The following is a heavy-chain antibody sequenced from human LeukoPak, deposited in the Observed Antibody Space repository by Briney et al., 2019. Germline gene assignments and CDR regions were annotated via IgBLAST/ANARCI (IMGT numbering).Heavy chain of an antibody. D-gene: IGHD3-22*01. Sequence: PSETLSLTCTVSGGSISSGGYCWTWIRQPAGKGLEWIGRFCISGSTNYNPSLKSRVTISVDTSKNQFSLTVNSVTAADTAVYYCAGGGYYDTSGSKDGFHVWGQGTRVTVSS. CDR3: AGGGYYDTSGSKDGFHV. CDR1: GGSISSGGYC. V-gene: IGHV4-61*02. CDR2: FCISGST. J-gene: IGHJ3*01.